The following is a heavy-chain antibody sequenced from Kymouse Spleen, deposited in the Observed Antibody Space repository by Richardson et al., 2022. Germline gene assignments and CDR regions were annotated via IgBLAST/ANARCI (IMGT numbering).Heavy chain of an antibody. V-gene: IGHV4-31*03. Sequence: QVQLQESGPGLVKPSQTLSLTCTVSGGSISSGGYYWSWIRQHPGKGLEWIGYIYYSGSTYYNPSLKSRVTISVDTSKNQFSLKLSSVTAADTAVYYCARDYSSSSGHYYYYYYGMDVWGQGTTVTVSS. CDR3: ARDYSSSSGHYYYYYYGMDV. CDR1: GGSISSGGYY. J-gene: IGHJ6*02. CDR2: IYYSGST. D-gene: IGHD6-6*01.